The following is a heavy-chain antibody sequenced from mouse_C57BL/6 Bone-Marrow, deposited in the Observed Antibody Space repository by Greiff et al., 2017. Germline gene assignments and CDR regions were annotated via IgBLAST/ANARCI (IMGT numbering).Heavy chain of an antibody. CDR3: ARGPIYDGLSWVAY. Sequence: EVQLLESGPGLVKPSQSLSLTCSVTGYSITSGYYWNWIRQFPGNKLEWMGYLRYDGSNNYNPSLKNPIPITRDPSTNQFFLQVNAVTTEDTATDYGARGPIYDGLSWVAYWGQGTLVTVSA. V-gene: IGHV3-6*01. CDR2: LRYDGSN. CDR1: GYSITSGYY. D-gene: IGHD2-1*01. J-gene: IGHJ3*01.